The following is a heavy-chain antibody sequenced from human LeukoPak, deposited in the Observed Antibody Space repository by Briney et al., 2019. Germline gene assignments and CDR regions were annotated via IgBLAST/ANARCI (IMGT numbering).Heavy chain of an antibody. J-gene: IGHJ3*02. CDR3: ARSGRGGAFDI. V-gene: IGHV3-7*01. D-gene: IGHD1-26*01. Sequence: QGGGSLRLSCAASGFTFSSYWMSWVRQAPGKGLEWVANIKQDGSEKYYVDSVKGRFTISRDNAKNSLYLQMNSLRVEDTAVYYCARSGRGGAFDIWGQGTMVTVSS. CDR2: IKQDGSEK. CDR1: GFTFSSYW.